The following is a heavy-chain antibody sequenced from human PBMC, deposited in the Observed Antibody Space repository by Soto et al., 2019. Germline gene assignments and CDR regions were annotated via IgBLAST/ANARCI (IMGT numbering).Heavy chain of an antibody. CDR2: ISYDGSNK. D-gene: IGHD5-12*01. V-gene: IGHV3-30-3*01. CDR3: ARDHGTIIYDSQDWYFDL. Sequence: ESGGGVVQPGRSLRLSCAASGFTFSSYAMHWVRQAPGKGLEWVAVISYDGSNKYYADSVKGRFTISRDNSKNTLYLQMNSLRAEDTAVYYCARDHGTIIYDSQDWYFDLWGRGTLVTVSS. J-gene: IGHJ2*01. CDR1: GFTFSSYA.